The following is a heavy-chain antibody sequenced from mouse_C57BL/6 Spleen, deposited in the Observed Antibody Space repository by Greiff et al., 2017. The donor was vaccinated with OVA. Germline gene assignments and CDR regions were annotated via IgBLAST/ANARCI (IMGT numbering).Heavy chain of an antibody. J-gene: IGHJ4*01. D-gene: IGHD2-1*01. CDR2: INYDGSST. V-gene: IGHV5-16*01. CDR3: ARDRGLYYGNYGGAMDY. Sequence: EVHLVESEGGLVQPGSSMKLSCTASGFTFSDYYMAWVRQVPEKGLEWVANINYDGSSTYYLDSLKSRFIISRDNAKNILYLQMSSLKSEDTATYYCARDRGLYYGNYGGAMDYWGQGTSVTVSS. CDR1: GFTFSDYY.